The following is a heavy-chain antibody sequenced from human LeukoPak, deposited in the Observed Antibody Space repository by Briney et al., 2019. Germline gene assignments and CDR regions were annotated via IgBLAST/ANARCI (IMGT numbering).Heavy chain of an antibody. CDR1: GFTFSSYW. CDR3: ARVWFRDDGAFDI. Sequence: QPGGSLRLSCAASGFTFSSYWMHWVRQAPGKGLVWVSRINSDGSSTNYADSVKGRFTISRDNAKNTLYLQMNSLRAGDTAVYYCARVWFRDDGAFDIWGQGTMVTVSS. CDR2: INSDGSST. V-gene: IGHV3-74*01. J-gene: IGHJ3*02. D-gene: IGHD3-9*01.